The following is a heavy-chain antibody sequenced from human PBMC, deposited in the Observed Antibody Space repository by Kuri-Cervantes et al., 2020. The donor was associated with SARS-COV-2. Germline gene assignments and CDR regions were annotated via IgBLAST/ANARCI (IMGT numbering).Heavy chain of an antibody. CDR3: ARGDYGDYGDY. J-gene: IGHJ4*02. CDR2: ISSSGSTK. CDR1: GFTFSSYE. D-gene: IGHD4-17*01. V-gene: IGHV3-48*03. Sequence: GESLKISCAASGFTFSSYEMNWVRQAPGKGLEWVSYISSSGSTKYYADSVKGRFTISRDNSKNTLYLQMNSLRAEDTAVYYCARGDYGDYGDYWGQGTLVTVSS.